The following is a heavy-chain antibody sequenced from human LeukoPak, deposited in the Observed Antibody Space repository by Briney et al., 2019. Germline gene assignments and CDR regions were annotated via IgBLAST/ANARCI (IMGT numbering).Heavy chain of an antibody. D-gene: IGHD2-21*02. CDR3: ARHSQCGGDCYTYYFDY. CDR1: GGSISSYY. Sequence: SETLSLTCTVSGGSISSYYWSWIRQPPGKGLEWIGYIYYTGSTNYNPSLKSRVTISVDTSKNQFSLKLNSVTAADTAVYYCARHSQCGGDCYTYYFDYWGQGTLVTVSS. J-gene: IGHJ4*02. V-gene: IGHV4-59*08. CDR2: IYYTGST.